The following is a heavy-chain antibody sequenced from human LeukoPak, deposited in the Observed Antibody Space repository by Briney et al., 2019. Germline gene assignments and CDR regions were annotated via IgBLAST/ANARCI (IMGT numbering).Heavy chain of an antibody. Sequence: ASVKVSCKASGGTFSSYAISWVRQAPGQGLEWMGGIIPIFGTANYAQKLQGRVTMTTDTSTSTAYMELRSLRSDDTAVYYCARDKPITMIVVAHAFDIWGQGTMVTVSS. J-gene: IGHJ3*02. D-gene: IGHD3-22*01. V-gene: IGHV1-69*05. CDR2: IIPIFGTA. CDR3: ARDKPITMIVVAHAFDI. CDR1: GGTFSSYA.